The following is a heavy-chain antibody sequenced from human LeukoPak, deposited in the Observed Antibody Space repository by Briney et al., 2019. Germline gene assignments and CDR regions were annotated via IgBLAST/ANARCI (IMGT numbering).Heavy chain of an antibody. Sequence: GESLKISCKGSGYSFTSYWIGWVRQMPGKGLEWMGIFYPGDSDTRYSPSFQGQVTISADKSISTAYLQWSSLKASDTAMYYCARQATEWLVLFDYWGQGTLVTVSS. J-gene: IGHJ4*02. D-gene: IGHD6-19*01. CDR2: FYPGDSDT. CDR3: ARQATEWLVLFDY. V-gene: IGHV5-51*01. CDR1: GYSFTSYW.